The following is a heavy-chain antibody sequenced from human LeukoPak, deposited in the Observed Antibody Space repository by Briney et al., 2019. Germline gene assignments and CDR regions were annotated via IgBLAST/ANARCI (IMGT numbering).Heavy chain of an antibody. CDR3: ATAPSSGWYWADAFDI. V-gene: IGHV1-18*01. CDR1: GYTFTSYG. D-gene: IGHD6-19*01. CDR2: ISAYNGNT. Sequence: GASVKVSCKACGYTFTSYGISWVRQAPGQGLEWMGWISAYNGNTNYAQKLQGRVTMSTDTSTSTAYMELRSLRSDDTAVYYCATAPSSGWYWADAFDIWGQGTMVTVSS. J-gene: IGHJ3*02.